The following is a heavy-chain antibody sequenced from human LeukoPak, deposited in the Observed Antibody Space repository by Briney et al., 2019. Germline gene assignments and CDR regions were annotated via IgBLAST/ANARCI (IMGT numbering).Heavy chain of an antibody. CDR2: INPNTDDT. J-gene: IGHJ4*02. V-gene: IGHV1-2*02. CDR3: ARIGYCSSTSCHFLDY. Sequence: ASVKVSCKASGYTLGVYYLQWVRQAPGQGLEWMGWINPNTDDTDYAQKFQGRVTMTRDTSTNTAYMELSRLRSDDTAVYYCARIGYCSSTSCHFLDYWGQGTLVTVSS. CDR1: GYTLGVYY. D-gene: IGHD2-2*01.